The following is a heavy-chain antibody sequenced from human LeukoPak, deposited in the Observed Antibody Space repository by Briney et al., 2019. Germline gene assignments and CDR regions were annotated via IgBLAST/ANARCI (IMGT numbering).Heavy chain of an antibody. D-gene: IGHD3-22*01. CDR3: ARDPLTFYDSGGYYSLYFDY. Sequence: ASVKVSCKASGYTFTSYGISWVRQAPGQGLEWMGWISAYNGNTNYAQKLQGRVTMTTDTSTSTAYMELRSLRSDDTAVYYCARDPLTFYDSGGYYSLYFDYWGQGTLVTVSS. CDR1: GYTFTSYG. V-gene: IGHV1-18*01. CDR2: ISAYNGNT. J-gene: IGHJ4*02.